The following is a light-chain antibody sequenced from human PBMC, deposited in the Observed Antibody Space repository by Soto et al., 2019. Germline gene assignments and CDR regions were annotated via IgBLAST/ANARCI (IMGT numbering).Light chain of an antibody. V-gene: IGKV1-39*01. CDR1: QSLSNS. Sequence: DIQMPQSPSSLSASVGDRVTFTSRASQSLSNSLYWYEQNPGKAPHLLIYGASNLQSGVPSRFSGGGSGTYITLTIGSLQPEDFGTYYCQQSYTSPVTFGVGTKVDSK. J-gene: IGKJ4*01. CDR3: QQSYTSPVT. CDR2: GAS.